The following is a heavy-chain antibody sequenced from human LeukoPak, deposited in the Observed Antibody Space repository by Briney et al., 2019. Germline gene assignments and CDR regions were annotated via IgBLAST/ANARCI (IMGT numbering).Heavy chain of an antibody. Sequence: PGGSLRLSCAASGCTFSSYSMNWVRQAPGKGPNSVSSISSSSSYIYYADSVNVRFTISRDNAKNSLYLQMNSLRAEDTAVYYCALLPGRGYGGNSERRYFDYWGQGTLVTVSS. CDR2: ISSSSSYI. J-gene: IGHJ4*02. V-gene: IGHV3-21*01. D-gene: IGHD4-23*01. CDR1: GCTFSSYS. CDR3: ALLPGRGYGGNSERRYFDY.